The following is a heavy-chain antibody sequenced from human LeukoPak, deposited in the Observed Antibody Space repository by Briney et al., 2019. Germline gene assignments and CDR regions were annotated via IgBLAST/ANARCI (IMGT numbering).Heavy chain of an antibody. CDR1: GFTFRSHA. D-gene: IGHD2-15*01. J-gene: IGHJ4*02. CDR3: ARDLSERYSIDH. V-gene: IGHV3-30-3*01. CDR2: ISYDGSTI. Sequence: GWSLRLSCAASGFTFRSHAMHWVRQAPGKGLEWVAFISYDGSTIYYADSVKGRLYISRDNSKNTLYVQMNSLRPEDTAVYYCARDLSERYSIDHWGQGTLVTVPS.